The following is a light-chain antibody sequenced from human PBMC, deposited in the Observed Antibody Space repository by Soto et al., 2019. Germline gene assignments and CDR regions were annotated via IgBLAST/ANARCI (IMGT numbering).Light chain of an antibody. CDR2: TVT. V-gene: IGLV2-11*01. CDR1: SSDIGGYNY. CDR3: CSYAGSSSYV. J-gene: IGLJ1*01. Sequence: QSALTQPRSVSGSPGQSVTISCTGTSSDIGGYNYVSWYQQHPDKAPKLMIYTVTKRPSGVPDRFSGSKSDNTASLTISGLQADDEADYYCCSYAGSSSYVFGTGTQLTVL.